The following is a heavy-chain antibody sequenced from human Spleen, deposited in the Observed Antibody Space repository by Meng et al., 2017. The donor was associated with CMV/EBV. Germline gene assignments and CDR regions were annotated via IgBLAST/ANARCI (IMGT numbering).Heavy chain of an antibody. CDR3: ARDRGFLEWSLDY. V-gene: IGHV3-30*02. Sequence: GESLKISCAASGFTFSSYGMHWVRQAPGKGLEWVAFIRYDGSNKYYADSVKGRFTISRDNSKNTLYLQMNSLRAEDTAVYYCARDRGFLEWSLDYWGQGALVTVSS. CDR2: IRYDGSNK. CDR1: GFTFSSYG. J-gene: IGHJ4*02. D-gene: IGHD3-3*01.